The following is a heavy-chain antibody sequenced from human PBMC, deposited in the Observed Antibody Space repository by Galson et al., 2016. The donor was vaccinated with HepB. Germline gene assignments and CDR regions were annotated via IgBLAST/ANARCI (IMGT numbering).Heavy chain of an antibody. Sequence: SLRLSCAASGITFSRHVMHWVRQAPGKGLEWVAFIWYDGSKKYYGTSVEGRFTISRDNSKNTLYLQMKSLRVEDTAVYYCARGTETSWYGQFDYWGQGTLVTVSS. D-gene: IGHD2-2*01. V-gene: IGHV3-33*01. CDR3: ARGTETSWYGQFDY. CDR2: IWYDGSKK. J-gene: IGHJ4*02. CDR1: GITFSRHV.